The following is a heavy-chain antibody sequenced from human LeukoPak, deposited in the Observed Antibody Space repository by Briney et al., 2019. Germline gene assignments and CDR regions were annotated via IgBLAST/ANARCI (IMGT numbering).Heavy chain of an antibody. CDR1: GFTFSSYA. D-gene: IGHD2-15*01. CDR2: ISSRGDYT. J-gene: IGHJ4*02. CDR3: VRQLGYCSDGSCYFDY. Sequence: GGSLRLSCAASGFTFSSYAMSWVRQAPGKGMEWVSAISSRGDYTYYADSVKGRFTRSRDNSKNTLFLQMNSLRAEDTAVYYCVRQLGYCSDGSCYFDYWGQGTLVTVSS. V-gene: IGHV3-23*01.